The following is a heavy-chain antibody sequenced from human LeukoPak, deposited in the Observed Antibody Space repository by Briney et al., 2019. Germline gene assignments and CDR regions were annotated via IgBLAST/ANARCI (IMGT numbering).Heavy chain of an antibody. J-gene: IGHJ3*02. Sequence: ASVKVSCKASGYTFTSYYMHWVRQAPGQGLEWMGRINPNSGGTNYAQKFQGRVTMTRDTSISTAYMELSRLRSDDTAVYYCARERGRGRFDAFDIWAKGQWSPSLQ. CDR2: INPNSGGT. CDR3: ARERGRGRFDAFDI. CDR1: GYTFTSYY. D-gene: IGHD1-26*01. V-gene: IGHV1-2*06.